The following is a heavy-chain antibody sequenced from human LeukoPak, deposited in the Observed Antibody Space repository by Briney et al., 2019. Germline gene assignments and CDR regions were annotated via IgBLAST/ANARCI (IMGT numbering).Heavy chain of an antibody. CDR2: FDPEDGET. Sequence: ASVKVSCKVSGYTLTELSMHWVRQAPGKGLEWMGGFDPEDGETIYAQKSQGRVTMTEDTSTDTAYMELSSLRSEDTAVYYCATAPPTLTYYYDSSGYYSLDYWGQGTLVTVSS. J-gene: IGHJ4*02. CDR3: ATAPPTLTYYYDSSGYYSLDY. D-gene: IGHD3-22*01. CDR1: GYTLTELS. V-gene: IGHV1-24*01.